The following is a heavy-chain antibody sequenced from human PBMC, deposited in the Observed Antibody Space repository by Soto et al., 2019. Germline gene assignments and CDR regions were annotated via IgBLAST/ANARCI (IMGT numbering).Heavy chain of an antibody. J-gene: IGHJ4*02. CDR1: GGSFSGYY. D-gene: IGHD1-26*01. Sequence: SETLSLTCAVYGGSFSGYYWSWIRQPPGKGLEWIGEINHSGSTNYNPSLKSRVTISVDTSKNQFSLKLSSVTAADTAVYYCARGRVGATEASPFDYWGQGTLVTVSS. CDR2: INHSGST. CDR3: ARGRVGATEASPFDY. V-gene: IGHV4-34*01.